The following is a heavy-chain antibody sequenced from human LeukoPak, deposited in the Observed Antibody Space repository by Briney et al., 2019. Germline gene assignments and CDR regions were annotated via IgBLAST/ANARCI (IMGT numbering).Heavy chain of an antibody. CDR3: ARGEVSASLYYFDF. CDR1: GHTFTTYG. J-gene: IGHJ4*02. V-gene: IGHV1-18*01. Sequence: GASVKVPCKTSGHTFTTYGVSWVRQAPGQGLEWMGWVSGYTGNTNYAERFQGRVTMTTDTSTTTVYMELTSLRSDDTAVYYCARGEVSASLYYFDFWGQGTLVTVS. D-gene: IGHD2-2*01. CDR2: VSGYTGNT.